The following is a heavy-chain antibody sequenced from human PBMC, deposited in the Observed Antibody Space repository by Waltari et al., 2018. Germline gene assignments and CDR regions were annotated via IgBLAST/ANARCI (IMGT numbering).Heavy chain of an antibody. J-gene: IGHJ5*02. V-gene: IGHV4-61*02. Sequence: QVQLQESGPGLVKPSQTLSLTCTVSGASVSGGLYFWNWIRQPAGKGLEWIARIYTTGRTDYNPSLQSRVTISADTSKNELSLKMSSVTAADTAVYYCARSGYDSTEGWLDPWGPGTLVTVSS. CDR1: GASVSGGLYF. D-gene: IGHD3-22*01. CDR2: IYTTGRT. CDR3: ARSGYDSTEGWLDP.